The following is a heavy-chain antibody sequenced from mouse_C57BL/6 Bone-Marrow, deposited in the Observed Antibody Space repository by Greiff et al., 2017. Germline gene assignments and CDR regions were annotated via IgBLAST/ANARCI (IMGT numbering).Heavy chain of an antibody. D-gene: IGHD2-1*01. Sequence: VQLQQSGAELVKPGASVTMSCTASGYTLTTYPIEWMKQNHGKSLEWIGNFHPYNDDTKYNEKFKGKATLTVEKSSSTVYFELSRLTSDDSAVYYCARGGNYGGYYFAYWGQGTMLTVSA. CDR1: GYTLTTYP. CDR3: ARGGNYGGYYFAY. J-gene: IGHJ2*01. CDR2: FHPYNDDT. V-gene: IGHV1-47*01.